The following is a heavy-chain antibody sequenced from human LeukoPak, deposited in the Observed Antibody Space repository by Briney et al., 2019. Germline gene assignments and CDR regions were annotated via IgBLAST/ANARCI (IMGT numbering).Heavy chain of an antibody. D-gene: IGHD6-19*01. V-gene: IGHV3-23*01. CDR3: AKVPRVGGAVAGKY. CDR2: IIVRGGST. J-gene: IGHJ4*02. CDR1: GFTFSSYA. Sequence: PGGSLRLSCAASGFTFSSYAMSWVRPAPGKGLGWVSAIIVRGGSTYYAGSVRGRFTISRDNPKTTLYLQMNSLRAEDTAVYYCAKVPRVGGAVAGKYWGQGTLVTVSS.